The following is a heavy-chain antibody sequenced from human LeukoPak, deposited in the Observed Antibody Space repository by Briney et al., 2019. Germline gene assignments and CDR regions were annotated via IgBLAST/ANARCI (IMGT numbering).Heavy chain of an antibody. Sequence: ASVKVSCKASGYTFSIYNMHWVRQAPGQGLEWMGIINPSGGSASDAQKFQGRLTMIRDTSTSTLYMELSSLRSEDTAVYYCAREGVAATGLDYWGQGTLVTVSS. J-gene: IGHJ4*02. CDR1: GYTFSIYN. D-gene: IGHD6-13*01. CDR2: INPSGGSA. V-gene: IGHV1-46*01. CDR3: AREGVAATGLDY.